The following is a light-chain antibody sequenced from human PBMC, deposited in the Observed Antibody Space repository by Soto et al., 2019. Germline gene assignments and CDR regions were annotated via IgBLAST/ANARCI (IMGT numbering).Light chain of an antibody. J-gene: IGLJ2*01. Sequence: QSVLTQPPSVTGAPGQRVTISCTGSSSNIGAGYDVHWYQQLPGTAPKLLIYGNSNRPSGVPDRFSGSKSGTSASLAITGLQADDEVDYYCQSYDSSLSGSVVFGGGTKLTVL. CDR3: QSYDSSLSGSVV. CDR1: SSNIGAGYD. V-gene: IGLV1-40*01. CDR2: GNS.